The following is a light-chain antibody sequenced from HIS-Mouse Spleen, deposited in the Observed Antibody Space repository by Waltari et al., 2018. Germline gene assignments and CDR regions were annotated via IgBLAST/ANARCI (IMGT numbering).Light chain of an antibody. CDR2: WAS. J-gene: IGKJ4*01. CDR3: QQYYSTPP. Sequence: IVMTQSPDSLAVSLGVRAPINCNSSQSVLYSSNNKNYLAWYQQKPGQPPKLLIYWASTRESGVPDRFSGSGSGTDFTLTISSLQAEDVAVYYCQQYYSTPPFGGGTKVEIK. CDR1: QSVLYSSNNKNY. V-gene: IGKV4-1*01.